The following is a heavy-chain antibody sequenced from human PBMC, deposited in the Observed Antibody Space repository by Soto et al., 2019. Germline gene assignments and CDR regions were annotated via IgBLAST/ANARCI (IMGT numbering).Heavy chain of an antibody. CDR3: ARLEYTYGFSAFHI. CDR2: VYHTGST. V-gene: IGHV4-59*08. J-gene: IGHJ3*02. Sequence: PSETLSLTCTVSGGSISGSYWSWIRQSPGKVLEWIGHVYHTGSTTYNPSLKSRVTISVDTSKNQFFLELSTVTAADAAVYYCARLEYTYGFSAFHIWGQGTMVNVSS. D-gene: IGHD5-18*01. CDR1: GGSISGSY.